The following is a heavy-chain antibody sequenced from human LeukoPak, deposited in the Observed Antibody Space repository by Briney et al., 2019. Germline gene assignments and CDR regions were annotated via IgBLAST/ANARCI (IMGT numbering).Heavy chain of an antibody. V-gene: IGHV4-38-2*02. CDR1: GYSISSGYY. CDR2: IHHSESP. CDR3: ARETSQKGAHYMDV. Sequence: SETLSLTCTVSGYSISSGYYWGWIRQPPGKGLEWIASIHHSESPYYNPSLKSRVTISVDTSKNQFSLKLSSVTAADTAVYYCARETSQKGAHYMDVWGKGTTVTISS. J-gene: IGHJ6*03. D-gene: IGHD3-16*01.